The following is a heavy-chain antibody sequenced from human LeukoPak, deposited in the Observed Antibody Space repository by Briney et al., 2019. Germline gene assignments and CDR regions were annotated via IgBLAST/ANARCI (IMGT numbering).Heavy chain of an antibody. CDR3: ARGGSYLSAFDI. CDR1: GFTFSSYW. D-gene: IGHD1-26*01. Sequence: GALRLSCAASGFTFSSYWIHWVRQAPGKGLVWVSRINSEGSSTSYADSVKGRFTISRDNSKNTLYLQMNSLRAEDTAVYYCARGGSYLSAFDIWGQGTMVTVSS. J-gene: IGHJ3*02. CDR2: INSEGSST. V-gene: IGHV3-74*01.